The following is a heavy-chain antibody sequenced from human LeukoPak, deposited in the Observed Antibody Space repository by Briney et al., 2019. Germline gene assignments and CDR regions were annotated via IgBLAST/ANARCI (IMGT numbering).Heavy chain of an antibody. CDR2: MNPDSGNT. CDR3: ARGQYYYGSGSKYYFDY. J-gene: IGHJ4*02. CDR1: GYTFTDYD. Sequence: ASVTVSCTSSGYTFTDYDINWVRQAGQGLEWMGWMNPDSGNTGYAQKFQGRVTMTRDTSISTAYMELSRLRSDDTDVYYCARGQYYYGSGSKYYFDYWGQGTLVTVSS. D-gene: IGHD3-10*01. V-gene: IGHV1-8*02.